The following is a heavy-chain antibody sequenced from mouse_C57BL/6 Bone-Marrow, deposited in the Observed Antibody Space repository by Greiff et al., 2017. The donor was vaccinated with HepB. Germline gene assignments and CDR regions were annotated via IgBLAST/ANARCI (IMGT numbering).Heavy chain of an antibody. Sequence: EVQLVESGGDLVKPGGSLKLSCAASGFTFSSYGMSWVRQTPDKRLEWVATISSGGSYTYYPDSVKGRFTISRDNAKNTLYLQMSSLKSEDTAMYYGARGSHYYGSSPFAYWGQGTLVTVSA. D-gene: IGHD1-1*01. V-gene: IGHV5-6*01. CDR1: GFTFSSYG. J-gene: IGHJ3*01. CDR3: ARGSHYYGSSPFAY. CDR2: ISSGGSYT.